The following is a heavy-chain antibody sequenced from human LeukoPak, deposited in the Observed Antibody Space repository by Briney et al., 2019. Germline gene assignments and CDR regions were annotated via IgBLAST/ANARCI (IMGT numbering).Heavy chain of an antibody. V-gene: IGHV4-39*01. CDR1: GGSISSYY. D-gene: IGHD1-1*01. J-gene: IGHJ4*02. CDR2: IYYSGST. CDR3: ARRMESADY. Sequence: SETLSLTCTVSGGSISSYYWSWIRQPPGKGLEWIGSIYYSGSTYYNPSLESRVTMSVDTSKNQFSLKLSSVTATDTAVYYCARRMESADYWGQGTLVIVSS.